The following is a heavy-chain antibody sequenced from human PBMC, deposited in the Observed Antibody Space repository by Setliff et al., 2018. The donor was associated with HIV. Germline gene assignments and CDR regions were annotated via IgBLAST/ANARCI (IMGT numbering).Heavy chain of an antibody. V-gene: IGHV5-51*01. J-gene: IGHJ3*02. CDR2: IYPGDSDT. Sequence: PGESLKISCKGSRYSFTSYWIAWMRQMPGKGLEWMGIIYPGDSDTRYSPSFQGQVTISADKSISTAYLQWSSLKASDTAMYYCARQRSIAARPNSAFDIWGQGTMVTV. CDR3: ARQRSIAARPNSAFDI. D-gene: IGHD6-6*01. CDR1: RYSFTSYW.